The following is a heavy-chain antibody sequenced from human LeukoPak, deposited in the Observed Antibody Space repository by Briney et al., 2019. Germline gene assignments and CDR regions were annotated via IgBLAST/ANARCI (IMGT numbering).Heavy chain of an antibody. CDR1: GFTFDDYG. J-gene: IGHJ4*02. Sequence: PGGSLRLSCAASGFTFDDYGMSWVRQAPGKGLEWGSGINWNGGSTVYADSVKGRFTISRDNAKNSMYLQMNSLRAEDTALYYCARDSYSGSYSYFDYWGQGTLVTVSS. CDR2: INWNGGST. CDR3: ARDSYSGSYSYFDY. V-gene: IGHV3-20*04. D-gene: IGHD1-26*01.